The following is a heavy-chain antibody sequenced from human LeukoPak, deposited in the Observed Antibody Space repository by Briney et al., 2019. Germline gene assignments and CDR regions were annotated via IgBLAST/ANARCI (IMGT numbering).Heavy chain of an antibody. V-gene: IGHV4-31*03. CDR2: IDYSGST. CDR3: ARFATGNHLYY. J-gene: IGHJ4*02. D-gene: IGHD1-14*01. Sequence: SQTLSLTCIVSGGFISSGGDYWGWLLQHPGRGLEGIGYIDYSGSTYCDSSLESRVTKSVDTSKNQCSLRLSSVTTGATAVYYCARFATGNHLYYWGQGTLVTVSS. CDR1: GGFISSGGDY.